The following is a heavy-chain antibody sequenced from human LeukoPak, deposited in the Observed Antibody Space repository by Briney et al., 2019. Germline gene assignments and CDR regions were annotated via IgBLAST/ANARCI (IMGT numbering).Heavy chain of an antibody. V-gene: IGHV4-59*12. CDR3: ARIAQPDYYDSSGYYYSAY. D-gene: IGHD3-22*01. Sequence: SETLSLTCTVSGGSISSYYWSWIRQPPGKGLEWIGYIYYSGSTNYNPSLKSRVTISVDTSKNQFSLKLSSVTAADTAVYYCARIAQPDYYDSSGYYYSAYWGQGTLVTVSS. CDR1: GGSISSYY. CDR2: IYYSGST. J-gene: IGHJ4*02.